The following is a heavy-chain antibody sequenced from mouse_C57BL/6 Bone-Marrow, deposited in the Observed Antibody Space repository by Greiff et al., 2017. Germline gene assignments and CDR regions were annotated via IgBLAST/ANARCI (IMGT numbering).Heavy chain of an antibody. Sequence: QVQLQQSGAELVRPGASVTLSCKASGYTFTDYEMPWVKQTPVHGLEWIGAIDPETGGTAYNQKFKGKAILTADKSSSTAYMELRSLTSEDSAVYYCTRVGTGGGYWGQGTTLTVSS. D-gene: IGHD4-1*01. V-gene: IGHV1-15*01. J-gene: IGHJ2*01. CDR3: TRVGTGGGY. CDR1: GYTFTDYE. CDR2: IDPETGGT.